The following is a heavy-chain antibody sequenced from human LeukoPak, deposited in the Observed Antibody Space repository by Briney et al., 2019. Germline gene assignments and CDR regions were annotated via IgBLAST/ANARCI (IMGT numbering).Heavy chain of an antibody. V-gene: IGHV3-23*01. CDR1: GFTFSSYA. CDR3: AKAPHIVATISPNFVY. CDR2: ISGSGGST. J-gene: IGHJ4*02. D-gene: IGHD5-12*01. Sequence: GGSLRLPCAASGFTFSSYARSWVRQAPGKGLEWVSAISGSGGSTYYADSVKGRFTISRDNSKNTLYLQMNSLRAEDTAVHYCAKAPHIVATISPNFVYWGQGTLVTVSS.